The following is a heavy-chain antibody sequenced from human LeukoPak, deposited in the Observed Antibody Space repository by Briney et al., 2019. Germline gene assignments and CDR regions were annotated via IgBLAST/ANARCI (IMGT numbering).Heavy chain of an antibody. CDR1: GFTFSSYS. D-gene: IGHD6-6*01. V-gene: IGHV4-59*01. CDR3: TRTYSSSSIDY. Sequence: GSLRLSCAASGFTFSSYSMNWIRQPPGKGLEWLGYIFYTGSTNYNPSLKSRVTMSIDTSKNQFSLKLSSVTAADTAVYYCTRTYSSSSIDYWGQGALVTVSS. CDR2: IFYTGST. J-gene: IGHJ4*02.